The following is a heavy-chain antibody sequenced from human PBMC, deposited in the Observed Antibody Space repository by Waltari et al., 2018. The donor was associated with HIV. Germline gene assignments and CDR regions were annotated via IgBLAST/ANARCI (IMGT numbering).Heavy chain of an antibody. CDR3: ARDLIGPRII. CDR1: GFTFSSYS. D-gene: IGHD3-16*01. J-gene: IGHJ4*02. CDR2: LSSSGTTI. Sequence: GFTFSSYSMNWVRQAPGKGLEWVSYLSSSGTTIYYADSVKGRFTISRDNAKNSLYLQMNSLRDEDTAVYYCARDLIGPRIIWGQGTLVTVSS. V-gene: IGHV3-48*02.